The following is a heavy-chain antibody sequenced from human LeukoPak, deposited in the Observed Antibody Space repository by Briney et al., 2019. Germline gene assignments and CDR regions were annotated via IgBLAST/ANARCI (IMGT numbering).Heavy chain of an antibody. D-gene: IGHD3-3*01. CDR2: INSGGTT. CDR3: ARDPTVLDIWRYGVDY. Sequence: TGGSLRLSCAASGFTFSSYTMHWIRQTPGKGLEFVSAINSGGTTYYGNSVKGRFTISRDNSKNTLYLQMDSLRAEDMAVYYCARDPTVLDIWRYGVDYWGQGTLVTVSS. J-gene: IGHJ4*02. CDR1: GFTFSSYT. V-gene: IGHV3-64*01.